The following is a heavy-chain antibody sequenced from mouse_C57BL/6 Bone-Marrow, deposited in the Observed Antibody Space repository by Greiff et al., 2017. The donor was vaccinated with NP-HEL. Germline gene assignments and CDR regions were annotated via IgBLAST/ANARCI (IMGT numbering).Heavy chain of an antibody. Sequence: QVQLQQPGAELVKPGASVKMSCKASGYTFTSYWITWVKQRPGQGLEWIGDIYPGSGSTNYNEKFKSKATLTVDKSSSTAYMQLSSLTSEDAAVYYCASENGYYFDYWGQGTTLTVSS. CDR1: GYTFTSYW. V-gene: IGHV1-55*01. J-gene: IGHJ2*01. CDR3: ASENGYYFDY. CDR2: IYPGSGST. D-gene: IGHD2-2*01.